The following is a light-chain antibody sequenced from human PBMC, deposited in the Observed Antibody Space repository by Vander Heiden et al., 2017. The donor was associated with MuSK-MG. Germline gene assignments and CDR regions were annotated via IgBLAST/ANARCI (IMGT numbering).Light chain of an antibody. J-gene: IGKJ4*02. CDR1: QSVSSN. V-gene: IGKV3D-15*01. CDR3: QQYNNRPPRT. CDR2: GAS. Sequence: IVMKQSPATLSVSTGERATLSCRASQSVSSNLSCYQQKPGQAPRLLSYGASTRANGIPARCSGSGSGTEFTLTISSLLSEDFAVDYCQQYNNRPPRTFGGGTKVEIK.